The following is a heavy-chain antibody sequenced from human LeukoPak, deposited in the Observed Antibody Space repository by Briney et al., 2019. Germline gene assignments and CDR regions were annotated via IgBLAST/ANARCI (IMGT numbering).Heavy chain of an antibody. Sequence: GGSLRLSCAASGFTFSSYELNWVRQAPGKGLEWVSYISSSGSNIFYADSVKGRFSISRDNARNSLYLQMNSLRVKDTAIYYCARARYGLQRNDAFDMWGQGTMVTVSS. V-gene: IGHV3-48*03. J-gene: IGHJ3*02. CDR3: ARARYGLQRNDAFDM. D-gene: IGHD5-24*01. CDR1: GFTFSSYE. CDR2: ISSSGSNI.